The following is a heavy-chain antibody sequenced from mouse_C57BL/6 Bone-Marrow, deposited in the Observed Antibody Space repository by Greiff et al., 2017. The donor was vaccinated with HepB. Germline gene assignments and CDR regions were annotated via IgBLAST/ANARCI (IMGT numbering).Heavy chain of an antibody. CDR1: GYTFTSYW. J-gene: IGHJ3*01. D-gene: IGHD3-2*02. CDR2: IHPADSDT. Sequence: QVQLQQPGAELVKPGASVKVSCKASGYTFTSYWMHWVKQRPGQGLEWIGRIHPADSDTNYNQKFKGKATLTVDKSSSTAYMQLSSLTSEDSAVYYCAIGGQLRLRFAYWGQGTLVTVSA. V-gene: IGHV1-74*01. CDR3: AIGGQLRLRFAY.